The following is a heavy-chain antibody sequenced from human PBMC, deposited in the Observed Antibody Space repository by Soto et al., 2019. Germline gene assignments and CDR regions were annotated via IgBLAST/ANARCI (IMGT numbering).Heavy chain of an antibody. J-gene: IGHJ4*02. D-gene: IGHD6-13*01. Sequence: PSQTLXLTWTVSAGSISTGDWSWFRQPPGKGLEWIGYIYYSGSTNYNPSLKSRVTISVDTSKNQFSLKLSSVTAADTAVYYCVGGGDIAAAGPYFDYWGQGTLVTV. CDR3: VGGGDIAAAGPYFDY. CDR2: IYYSGST. V-gene: IGHV4-59*01. CDR1: AGSISTGD.